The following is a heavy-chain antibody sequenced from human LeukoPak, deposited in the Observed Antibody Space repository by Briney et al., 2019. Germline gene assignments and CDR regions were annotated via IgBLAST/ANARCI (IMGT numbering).Heavy chain of an antibody. CDR3: AKDKSYGGNSEFDY. CDR1: GFTFSSYG. Sequence: PGESLRLSCAASGFTFSSYGMHWVRQAPGKGLEWVAVISYDGSNKYYADSVKGRFTISKDNSKNTLYLQMNSLRAEDTAVYYCAKDKSYGGNSEFDYWGQGTLVTVSS. J-gene: IGHJ4*02. D-gene: IGHD4-23*01. CDR2: ISYDGSNK. V-gene: IGHV3-30*18.